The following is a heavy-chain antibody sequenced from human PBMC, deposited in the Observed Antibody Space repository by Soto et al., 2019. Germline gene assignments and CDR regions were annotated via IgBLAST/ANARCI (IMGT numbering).Heavy chain of an antibody. J-gene: IGHJ6*02. V-gene: IGHV1-69*05. CDR3: XXXXXXXXXPXSPRYYYGMDV. CDR2: IIPIFGTA. CDR1: GGTFSSYA. Sequence: QVQLVQSGAEVKKPGSSVKVSCKASGGTFSSYAISWVRQAPGQGLEWMGGIIPIFGTADYAQKFQGRVXXXXXXXXXXXXXXXXXXXXXXXXXXXXXXXXXXXXXPXSPRYYYGMDVWGQGTTVTVSS.